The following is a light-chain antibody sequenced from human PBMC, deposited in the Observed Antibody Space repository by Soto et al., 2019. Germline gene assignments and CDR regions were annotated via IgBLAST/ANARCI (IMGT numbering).Light chain of an antibody. CDR1: SSNIGAGYD. CDR2: VNT. CDR3: QSYDNSLGGYVL. Sequence: QSVLTQPPSVSGAPGQRVTISCTGGSSNIGAGYDVHWYQQLPGTAPQLLIYVNTNRPSGVPDRFSGSKSATSASLAITRLQAEDEAAYYCQSYDNSLGGYVLFGGGTKLTVL. J-gene: IGLJ3*02. V-gene: IGLV1-40*01.